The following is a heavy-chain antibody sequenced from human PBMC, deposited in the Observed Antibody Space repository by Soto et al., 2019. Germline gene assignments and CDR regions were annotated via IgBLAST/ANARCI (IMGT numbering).Heavy chain of an antibody. CDR1: GYTFTSYG. J-gene: IGHJ4*02. V-gene: IGHV1-18*01. CDR3: ARDTSRVLYFDY. CDR2: ISAYNGNT. Sequence: ASVKVSCKASGYTFTSYGISWVRQAPGQGLEWMGWISAYNGNTNYAQELQGRVTMTTDTSTSTAYMELRSLRSDDTAVYYCARDTSRVLYFDYWGQGTLVTVSS.